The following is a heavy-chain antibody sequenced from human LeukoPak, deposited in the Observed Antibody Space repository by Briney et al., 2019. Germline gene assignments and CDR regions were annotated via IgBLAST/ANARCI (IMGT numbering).Heavy chain of an antibody. CDR2: INPNSGGT. CDR1: GYTFTGYY. Sequence: ASVKVSCKASGYTFTGYYMHWVRQAPGQGLEWMGWINPNSGGTNYAQKFQGWVTMTRDTSISTAYMELSRLRSDDTAVYYCARDRNYDSSGYYYIPGAFDIWGQGTMVTVSS. V-gene: IGHV1-2*04. D-gene: IGHD3-22*01. CDR3: ARDRNYDSSGYYYIPGAFDI. J-gene: IGHJ3*02.